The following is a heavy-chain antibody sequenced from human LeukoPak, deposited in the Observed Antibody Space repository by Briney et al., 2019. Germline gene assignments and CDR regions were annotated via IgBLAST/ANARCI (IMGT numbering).Heavy chain of an antibody. Sequence: GASVKVSCKASGYTFTSYDINWVRLATGQGLEWMGWMNPNSGNTGYAQKFQGRVTITRNTSISTAYMELSSLRSEDTAVYYCQGKAAAGTSYWGQGTLVTVSS. CDR1: GYTFTSYD. J-gene: IGHJ4*02. V-gene: IGHV1-8*03. CDR3: QGKAAAGTSY. CDR2: MNPNSGNT. D-gene: IGHD6-13*01.